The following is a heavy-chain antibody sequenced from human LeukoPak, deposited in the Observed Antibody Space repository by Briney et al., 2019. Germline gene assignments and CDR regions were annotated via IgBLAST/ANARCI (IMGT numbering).Heavy chain of an antibody. D-gene: IGHD3-10*01. J-gene: IGHJ3*02. CDR3: ARDPHGFGELGGDAFDI. CDR1: GFTFSSYS. V-gene: IGHV3-21*01. CDR2: ISSSSSYI. Sequence: PGGSLRLSCAASGFTFSSYSMNWVRQAPGKGLEWVSSISSSSSYIYYADSVKGRFTISRDNAKNSLYLQMNSLRAEDTAVYYCARDPHGFGELGGDAFDIWGQGTMVTVSS.